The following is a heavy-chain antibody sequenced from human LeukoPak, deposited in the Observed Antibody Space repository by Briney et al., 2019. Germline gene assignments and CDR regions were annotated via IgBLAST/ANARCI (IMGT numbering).Heavy chain of an antibody. CDR2: ISGSGGST. CDR1: GFTFSNYA. Sequence: GGSLRLSCAASGFTFSNYAMDWVRQAPGKGLEWVSAISGSGGSTYYADSVKGRFTISRDNSKNTLYLQMISLRAEDTAVYYCARRDNYDYWGQGTLVTVSS. D-gene: IGHD2-15*01. CDR3: ARRDNYDY. J-gene: IGHJ4*02. V-gene: IGHV3-23*01.